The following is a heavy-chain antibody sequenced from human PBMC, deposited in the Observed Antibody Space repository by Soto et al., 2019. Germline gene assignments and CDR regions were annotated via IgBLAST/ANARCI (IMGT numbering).Heavy chain of an antibody. V-gene: IGHV4-4*02. J-gene: IGHJ6*02. CDR1: GVSIRSSNW. CDR2: IYHSGST. CDR3: ARWGGSENIAVGEDYEYGIDA. D-gene: IGHD6-19*01. Sequence: SESLWRTYTLSGVSIRSSNWWSWVRQPPGKGLEWIGEIYHSGSTNYNPSLKSRVTISVDKSKNQFSLKLSSVTAADTAGYYCARWGGSENIAVGEDYEYGIDAWGQGPMVT.